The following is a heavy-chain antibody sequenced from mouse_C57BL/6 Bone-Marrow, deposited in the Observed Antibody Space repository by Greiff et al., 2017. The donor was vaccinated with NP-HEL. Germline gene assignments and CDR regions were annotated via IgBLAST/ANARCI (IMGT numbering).Heavy chain of an antibody. CDR2: INPNNGGT. J-gene: IGHJ1*03. D-gene: IGHD1-1*01. CDR1: GYTFTDYN. CDR3: ARDYYGSSPYWYFDV. Sequence: VQLQQSGPELVKPGASVKMSCKASGYTFTDYNMHWVKQSHGKSLEWIGYINPNNGGTSYNQKFKGKATLTVNKSSSKAYMELRSLTSEDSAVYYCARDYYGSSPYWYFDVWGTGTTVTVSS. V-gene: IGHV1-22*01.